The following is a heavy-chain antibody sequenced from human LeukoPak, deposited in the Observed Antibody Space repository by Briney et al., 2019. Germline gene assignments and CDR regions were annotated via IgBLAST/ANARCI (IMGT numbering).Heavy chain of an antibody. CDR1: GFTFSSYS. D-gene: IGHD1-26*01. Sequence: GGSLRLSCAASGFTFSSYSVNWVRQAPGKGLEWVSSISSSSSYIYYADSVKGRFTISRDNAKNSLYLQMNSLRAEDTAVYYCARGIVGATGGGFDYWGQGTLVTVSS. J-gene: IGHJ4*02. V-gene: IGHV3-21*01. CDR2: ISSSSSYI. CDR3: ARGIVGATGGGFDY.